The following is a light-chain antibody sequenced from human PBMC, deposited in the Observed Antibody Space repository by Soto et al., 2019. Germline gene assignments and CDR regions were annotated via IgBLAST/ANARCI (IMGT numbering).Light chain of an antibody. CDR1: SXNIGAGYD. CDR2: GNS. Sequence: QSALTQPPSVSGAPGQRVTICCTGSSXNIGAGYDVNWYQQLPGTAPKLLIYGNSNRPSGVPDRFSGSKSDTSASLAITGLQAEDEADYYCQSYESSLSGYVFGTGTKVTVL. J-gene: IGLJ1*01. CDR3: QSYESSLSGYV. V-gene: IGLV1-40*01.